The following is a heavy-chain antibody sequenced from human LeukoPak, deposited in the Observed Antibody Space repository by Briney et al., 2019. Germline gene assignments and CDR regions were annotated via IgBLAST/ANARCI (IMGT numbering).Heavy chain of an antibody. V-gene: IGHV3-30-3*01. Sequence: GGSLRLSCAASGFTFSSYAMHWVRQAPGKGLEWVAVISYDGSNKYYADSVKGRFTISRDNSKNTLYLQMNSLRAEDTAVYYCARDNYGDYWGQGTLVTVSS. J-gene: IGHJ4*02. CDR2: ISYDGSNK. CDR3: ARDNYGDY. CDR1: GFTFSSYA.